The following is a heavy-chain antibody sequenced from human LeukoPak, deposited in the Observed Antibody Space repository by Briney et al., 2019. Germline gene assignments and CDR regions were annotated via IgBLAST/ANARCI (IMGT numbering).Heavy chain of an antibody. V-gene: IGHV4-34*01. J-gene: IGHJ4*02. D-gene: IGHD3-22*01. CDR3: AGEQYYYDSSGYPLPLGY. Sequence: LETLSLTCAVYGGSFSGYYRSWIRQPPGKGLEWIGEINHSGSTNHNPSLKSRVTISVDTSKNQFSLKLSSVTAADTAVYYCAGEQYYYDSSGYPLPLGYWGQGTLVTVSS. CDR2: INHSGST. CDR1: GGSFSGYY.